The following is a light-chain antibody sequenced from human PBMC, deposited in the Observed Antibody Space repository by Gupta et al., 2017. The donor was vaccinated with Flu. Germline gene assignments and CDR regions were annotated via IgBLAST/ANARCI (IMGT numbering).Light chain of an antibody. Sequence: SFGLPQPPSVSVSPGQTTNITFSADNLGNNYACWYQPKSSHSPVLVIYQDSKRSSGIPGRFSGSSSGNTATLTIAVTEDGEEDDYYCKAGDRNTDYVFGDGTKVTVL. V-gene: IGLV3-1*01. J-gene: IGLJ1*01. CDR1: NLGNNY. CDR3: KAGDRNTDYV. CDR2: QDS.